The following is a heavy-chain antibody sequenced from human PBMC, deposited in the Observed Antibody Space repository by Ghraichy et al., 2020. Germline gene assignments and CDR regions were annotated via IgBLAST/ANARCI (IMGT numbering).Heavy chain of an antibody. J-gene: IGHJ6*02. V-gene: IGHV7-4-1*02. D-gene: IGHD3-16*01. Sequence: ASVKVSCKASGFTFTNYGVNWVRQAPGQGLEWLGWINTNTGDPTYAPGLTGRFVFSLDTSVSTAYLQISSLSPEDTALYFCARQYNLGGNYAYGLDVWGQGTTVTVS. CDR3: ARQYNLGGNYAYGLDV. CDR1: GFTFTNYG. CDR2: INTNTGDP.